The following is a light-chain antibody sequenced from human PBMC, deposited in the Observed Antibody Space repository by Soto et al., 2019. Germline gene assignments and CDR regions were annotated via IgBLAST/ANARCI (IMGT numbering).Light chain of an antibody. J-gene: IGKJ4*01. CDR3: QQYGTSPPLT. Sequence: EIVLTHSPGTLSLSPGDRATLSCRASQSVRSNYLAWYQQKPGQAPRLLLYGASSRATGIPDRFSGSGSGTDFTLTISRLEPEDFALYYCQQYGTSPPLTFGGGTKVDIK. CDR1: QSVRSNY. V-gene: IGKV3-20*01. CDR2: GAS.